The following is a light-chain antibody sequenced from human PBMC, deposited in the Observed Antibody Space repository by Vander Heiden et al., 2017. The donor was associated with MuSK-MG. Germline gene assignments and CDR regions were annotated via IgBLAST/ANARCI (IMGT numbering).Light chain of an antibody. CDR3: SSYTSSSTIDFV. V-gene: IGLV2-14*01. CDR2: EVS. CDR1: SSDVGGYSY. J-gene: IGLJ1*01. Sequence: QSALTQPPAVSVSPGQSVTISCTGTSSDVGGYSYVSWYHQQPGKAPKLMIYEVSNRRSGVSNRCSGSKSGNTAAMTITGLQAEDEADYYCSSYTSSSTIDFVFGTGTKVTVL.